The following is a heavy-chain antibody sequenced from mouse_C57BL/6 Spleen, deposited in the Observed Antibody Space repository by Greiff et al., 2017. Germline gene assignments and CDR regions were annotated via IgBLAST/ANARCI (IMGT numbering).Heavy chain of an antibody. V-gene: IGHV5-6*02. CDR1: GFTFSSYG. CDR2: ISSGGSYT. J-gene: IGHJ2*01. CDR3: ARILSTVVEDFDY. D-gene: IGHD1-1*01. Sequence: DVKLVESGGDLVKPGGSLKLSCAASGFTFSSYGMSWVRQTPDKRLEWVATISSGGSYTYYPDSVKGRFTISRDNAKNTLYLQMSSLKSEDTAMYYGARILSTVVEDFDYWGQGTTLTVSS.